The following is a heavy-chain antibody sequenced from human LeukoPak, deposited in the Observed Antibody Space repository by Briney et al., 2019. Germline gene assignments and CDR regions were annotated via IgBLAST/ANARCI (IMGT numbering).Heavy chain of an antibody. J-gene: IGHJ4*02. CDR1: GYTFSGTGWY. V-gene: IGHV1-2*02. CDR2: IYPNNGAT. CDR3: ARDGPAQMVDFDY. Sequence: ASVKVSCKASGYTFSGTGWYLYWLRQALGRGLECMGWIYPNNGATAYAQKFQGRVAMTRDTSITTAYMELSRLRPDDTAVYYCARDGPAQMVDFDYWGQGTLVTVSS. D-gene: IGHD3-10*01.